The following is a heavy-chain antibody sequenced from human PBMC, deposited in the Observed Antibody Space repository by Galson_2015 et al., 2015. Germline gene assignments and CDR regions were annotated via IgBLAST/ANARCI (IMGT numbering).Heavy chain of an antibody. J-gene: IGHJ4*02. CDR1: GFTFSDYY. CDR2: ISSSGSTI. D-gene: IGHD3-10*01. Sequence: SLRLSCAASGFTFSDYYMSWIRQAPGKGLEWVSYISSSGSTIYYADSVKGRFTISRDNAKNSLYLQKNSLRAEDTAVYYCARSIAMVRGVDYWGQGTLVTVSS. CDR3: ARSIAMVRGVDY. V-gene: IGHV3-11*01.